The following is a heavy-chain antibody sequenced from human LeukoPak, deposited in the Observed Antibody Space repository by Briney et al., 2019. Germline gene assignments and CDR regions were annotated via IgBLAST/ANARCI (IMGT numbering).Heavy chain of an antibody. Sequence: PGGSLRLSCAASGFTFSSYSMNWVRQAAGKGLEWVSSISSSSSYIYYADSVKGRFTISRDNAKNSLYLQMNSLRAEDTAVYYCARVGWFGELLFDPWGQGTLVTVSS. CDR1: GFTFSSYS. V-gene: IGHV3-21*01. J-gene: IGHJ5*02. CDR3: ARVGWFGELLFDP. D-gene: IGHD3-10*01. CDR2: ISSSSSYI.